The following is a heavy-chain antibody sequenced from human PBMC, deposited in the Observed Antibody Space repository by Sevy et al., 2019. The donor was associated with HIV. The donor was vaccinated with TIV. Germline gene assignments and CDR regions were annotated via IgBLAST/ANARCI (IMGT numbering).Heavy chain of an antibody. CDR1: GYSFTSYW. Sequence: GESLKISCKGSGYSFTSYWISWVRQMPGKGLEWMGRIDPSDSYTNYSPSFQGHETISADKSISTAYLQWSSLKASDTAMYYCARQTTVTTYQIGEPKYSYYYMDVWGKGTTVTVSS. CDR2: IDPSDSYT. J-gene: IGHJ6*03. D-gene: IGHD4-17*01. V-gene: IGHV5-10-1*01. CDR3: ARQTTVTTYQIGEPKYSYYYMDV.